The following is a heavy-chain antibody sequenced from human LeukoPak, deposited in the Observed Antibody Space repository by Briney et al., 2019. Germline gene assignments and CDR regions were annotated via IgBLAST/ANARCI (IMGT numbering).Heavy chain of an antibody. CDR2: ISAYNGKT. D-gene: IGHD3-3*01. V-gene: IGHV1-18*01. J-gene: IGHJ6*02. CDR3: AREAYYDFWSGYYWRGKPNYGMDV. CDR1: GYTFTSYG. Sequence: ASVTVSCTASGYTFTSYGTSWVRPAPGQGLEWMGWISAYNGKTNYAQKLQGRVTMTTDTSTSTAYMELRSLRSDDTAVYYCAREAYYDFWSGYYWRGKPNYGMDVWGQGTTVTVSS.